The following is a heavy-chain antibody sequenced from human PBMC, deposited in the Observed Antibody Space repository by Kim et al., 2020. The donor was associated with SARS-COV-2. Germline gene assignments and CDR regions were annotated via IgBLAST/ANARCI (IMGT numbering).Heavy chain of an antibody. V-gene: IGHV3-23*01. CDR2: ISGDGFST. Sequence: GGSLRLSCAASGFTFSSHAMSWVRQAPGKGLEWVSVISGDGFSTYYADSVKGRFTTSRDSYKNTLYLQMNSLRAENTAVYYCARNTRTGGPIDYWGQGTLVTVSS. CDR1: GFTFSSHA. J-gene: IGHJ4*02. CDR3: ARNTRTGGPIDY. D-gene: IGHD2-2*01.